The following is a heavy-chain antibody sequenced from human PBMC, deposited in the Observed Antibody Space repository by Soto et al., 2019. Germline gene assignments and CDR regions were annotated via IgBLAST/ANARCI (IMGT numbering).Heavy chain of an antibody. J-gene: IGHJ4*02. CDR3: AKLIDYSSSSGVFDY. V-gene: IGHV3-23*01. Sequence: EMKPLESGGGLVQPGGSLRLSCAASGFTFSSYAMSWVRQAPGRGLEWVSGMSGGGETTYYADSVKGRFTISRDNSKNTVYLQMNSLRAEDTAVYYCAKLIDYSSSSGVFDYWGQGTLVTVSS. CDR2: MSGGGETT. CDR1: GFTFSSYA. D-gene: IGHD6-6*01.